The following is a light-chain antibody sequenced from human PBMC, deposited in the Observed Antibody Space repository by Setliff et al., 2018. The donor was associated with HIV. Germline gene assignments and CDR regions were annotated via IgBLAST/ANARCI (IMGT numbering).Light chain of an antibody. CDR3: CSFVRIGVWV. CDR2: EGS. V-gene: IGLV2-23*01. Sequence: QSVLTQPASVSASPGQSITISCTGTSSDVGSYNLVSWYQQHPGKAPKLIISEGSERPSGVSNRFSGSKSGNTASLTISGLQAEDEADYYCCSFVRIGVWVFGGGTKVTVL. J-gene: IGLJ3*02. CDR1: SSDVGSYNL.